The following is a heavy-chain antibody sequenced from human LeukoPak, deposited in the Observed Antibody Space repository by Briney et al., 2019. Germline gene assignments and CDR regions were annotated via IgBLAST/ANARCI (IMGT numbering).Heavy chain of an antibody. D-gene: IGHD5-18*01. CDR1: GFTFRRYS. Sequence: GGSLRLSCAASGFTFRRYSMNWVRQAPGKGLEWVSSISSSSSYIYYADSVKGRFTISRDNAKNSLYLQMNSLRAEDTAVYYCARDPGYSYGYRGDYWGQGTLVTVSS. J-gene: IGHJ4*02. V-gene: IGHV3-21*01. CDR3: ARDPGYSYGYRGDY. CDR2: ISSSSSYI.